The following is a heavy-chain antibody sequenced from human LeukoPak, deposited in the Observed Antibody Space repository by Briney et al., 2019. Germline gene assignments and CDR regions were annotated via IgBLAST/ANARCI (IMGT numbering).Heavy chain of an antibody. CDR1: GGSISSGSYY. CDR3: ATVYPAY. V-gene: IGHV4-61*02. D-gene: IGHD2/OR15-2a*01. CDR2: IYTSGST. Sequence: SETLSLTCTVSGGSISSGSYYWSWIRQPARKGLEWIGRIYTSGSTNYNPSLKSRVTISVDTSKNQFSLKLSSVTAADTAVYYCATVYPAYWGQGTLVTVSS. J-gene: IGHJ4*02.